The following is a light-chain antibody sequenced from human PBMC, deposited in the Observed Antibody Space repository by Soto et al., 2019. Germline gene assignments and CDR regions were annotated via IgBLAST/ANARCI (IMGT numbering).Light chain of an antibody. V-gene: IGLV2-14*01. J-gene: IGLJ1*01. CDR1: SSDVGGYNY. CDR3: SSYTRSSTLV. CDR2: EVS. Sequence: QSALTLPASVSGSPGQSITISCTGTSSDVGGYNYVSWYQQHPGKAPKLMIYEVSNRPSGVSNRFSGSKSGNTASLTISGLKAEDEADYYCSSYTRSSTLVFGTGTKVTXL.